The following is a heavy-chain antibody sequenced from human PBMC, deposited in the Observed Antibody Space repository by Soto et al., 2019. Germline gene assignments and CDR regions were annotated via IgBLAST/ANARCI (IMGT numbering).Heavy chain of an antibody. Sequence: QVQLQQWGAGLLKPSETLSLTCAVYGGFVSSGSYYWSWIRQPPGKGLEWIGEMSHSGGTHFNPSLKTRVTISVDTAKNQFSRKMSSVTAADTALYYCARVERGTVTTVVDAFAIWGPGTMVTVSS. CDR3: ARVERGTVTTVVDAFAI. V-gene: IGHV4-34*01. D-gene: IGHD1-1*01. J-gene: IGHJ3*02. CDR1: GGFVSSGSYY. CDR2: MSHSGGT.